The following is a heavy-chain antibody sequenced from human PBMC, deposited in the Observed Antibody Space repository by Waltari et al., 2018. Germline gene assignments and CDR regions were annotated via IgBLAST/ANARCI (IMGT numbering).Heavy chain of an antibody. V-gene: IGHV1-8*01. J-gene: IGHJ4*02. D-gene: IGHD3-22*01. CDR3: ARPLLLHGDGMGY. CDR1: GYTFSSYD. Sequence: QVQLVQSGAAVKKPGASGRVSCKTSGYTFSSYDINWVRQDTGQGLEWMGWMNPNSGNTGFAQKFQGRVTLTSDTSLSTAYMELNSLKSEDTAIYYCARPLLLHGDGMGYWGQGTLVTVSS. CDR2: MNPNSGNT.